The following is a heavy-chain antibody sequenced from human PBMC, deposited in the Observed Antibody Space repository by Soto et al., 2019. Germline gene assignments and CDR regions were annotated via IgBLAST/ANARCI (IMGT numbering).Heavy chain of an antibody. Sequence: GGSLRLSCAASGFTFSSYAMSWVRQAPGKGLEWVSAISGSGGSTYYADSVKGRFAISRDNSKNTLYLQMNSLRAEDTAVYYCAKAGRGYCSSTSCYKAGSYYYYGMDVWGQGTTVTVSS. CDR1: GFTFSSYA. CDR2: ISGSGGST. D-gene: IGHD2-2*02. V-gene: IGHV3-23*01. CDR3: AKAGRGYCSSTSCYKAGSYYYYGMDV. J-gene: IGHJ6*02.